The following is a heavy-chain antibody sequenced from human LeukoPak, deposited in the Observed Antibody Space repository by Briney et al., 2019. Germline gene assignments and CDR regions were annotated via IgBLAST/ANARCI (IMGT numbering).Heavy chain of an antibody. D-gene: IGHD2-2*01. J-gene: IGHJ6*03. CDR1: GGSFSGYY. CDR2: INHSGST. V-gene: IGHV4-34*01. CDR3: ARGSSLYCSSTSCPYYYYYMDV. Sequence: SETLSLTCAVYGGSFSGYYWSCIRQPPGKGLEWIGEINHSGSTNYNPSLKSRVTISVDTSKNQFSLKLSSVTAADTAVYYCARGSSLYCSSTSCPYYYYYMDVWGKGTTVTVSS.